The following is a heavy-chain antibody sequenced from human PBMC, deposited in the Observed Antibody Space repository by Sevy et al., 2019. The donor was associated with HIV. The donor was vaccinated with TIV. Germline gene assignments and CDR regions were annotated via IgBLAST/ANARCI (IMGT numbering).Heavy chain of an antibody. D-gene: IGHD3-22*01. V-gene: IGHV4-59*01. CDR3: TRDFYDNRPRGFDP. CDR2: ISHSGST. CDR1: GDSISSSF. Sequence: SETLSLTCTVSGDSISSSFWSWIRQPPGKGVEWIGYISHSGSTNYSPPLKSRVTISVDTSKNQFSLKVNSVTAADTAVYYCTRDFYDNRPRGFDPWGQGILVTVSS. J-gene: IGHJ5*02.